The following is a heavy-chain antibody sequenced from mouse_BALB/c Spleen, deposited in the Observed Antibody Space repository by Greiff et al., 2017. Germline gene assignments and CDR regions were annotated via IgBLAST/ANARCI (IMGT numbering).Heavy chain of an antibody. V-gene: IGHV1-14*01. Sequence: VQLKESGPELVKPGASVKMSCKASGYTFTSYVMHWVKQKPGQGLEWIGYINPYNDGTKYNEKFKGKATLTSDKSSSTAYMELSSLTSEDSAVYYCARRWLLRHFDYWGQGTTLTVSS. CDR1: GYTFTSYV. D-gene: IGHD2-3*01. CDR3: ARRWLLRHFDY. CDR2: INPYNDGT. J-gene: IGHJ2*01.